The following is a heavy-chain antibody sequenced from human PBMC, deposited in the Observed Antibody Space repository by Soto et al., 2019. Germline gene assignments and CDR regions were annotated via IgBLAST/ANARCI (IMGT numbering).Heavy chain of an antibody. Sequence: PSETLSLTCTVSGGSISSYYWSWIRQPPGKGLEWIGYIYYSGSTNYNPSLKSRVTISVDTSKNQFSLKLSSATAADTAVYYCAGGVVPALFDYWGQGTLVTVSS. J-gene: IGHJ4*02. CDR2: IYYSGST. D-gene: IGHD2-2*01. CDR1: GGSISSYY. CDR3: AGGVVPALFDY. V-gene: IGHV4-59*01.